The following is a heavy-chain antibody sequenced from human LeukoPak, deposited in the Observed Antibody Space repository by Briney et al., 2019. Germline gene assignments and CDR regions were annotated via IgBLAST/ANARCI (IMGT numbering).Heavy chain of an antibody. D-gene: IGHD4-17*01. J-gene: IGHJ4*02. Sequence: ASVKVSCKASGYTLTNYNISWVRQAPGQGLEWMGWINTYKGDTLYAQKLQGRVTMTTDTSTSTAYMELRSLRSDDTAVYYCARDLTTVTNYFDYWGQGTLVTVSS. CDR3: ARDLTTVTNYFDY. CDR2: INTYKGDT. V-gene: IGHV1-18*01. CDR1: GYTLTNYN.